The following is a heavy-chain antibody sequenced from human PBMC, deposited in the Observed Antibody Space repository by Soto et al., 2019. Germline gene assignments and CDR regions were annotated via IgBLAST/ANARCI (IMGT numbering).Heavy chain of an antibody. D-gene: IGHD3-10*01. CDR2: IYYSGST. Sequence: SETLSLTCTVSGGSISSYYWSWIRQPPGKGLEWIGYIYYSGSTNYNPSLKSRVTISVDTSKNQFSLKLSSVTAADTAVYYCARDRFTGLRVRGTYHAFDIWGQGTMVTVSS. CDR3: ARDRFTGLRVRGTYHAFDI. J-gene: IGHJ3*02. V-gene: IGHV4-59*01. CDR1: GGSISSYY.